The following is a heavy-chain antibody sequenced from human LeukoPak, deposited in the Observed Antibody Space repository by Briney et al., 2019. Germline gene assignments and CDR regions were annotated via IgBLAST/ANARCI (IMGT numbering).Heavy chain of an antibody. Sequence: GGALGLFCAASGFPFSSYAMILVRQAPGEGVECVSAISSNGGATYYANSVRGRFTISRDNSKNTLYLQMGSLKVEDMAVYYCAREGDWNTFDYWGQGTLVTVSS. CDR1: GFPFSSYA. CDR3: AREGDWNTFDY. D-gene: IGHD1/OR15-1a*01. J-gene: IGHJ4*02. V-gene: IGHV3-64*01. CDR2: ISSNGGAT.